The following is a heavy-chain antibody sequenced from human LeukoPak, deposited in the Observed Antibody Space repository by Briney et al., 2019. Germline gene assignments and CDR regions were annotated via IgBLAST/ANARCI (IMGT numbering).Heavy chain of an antibody. CDR3: TRDTGWYFDL. V-gene: IGHV3-74*01. J-gene: IGHJ2*01. CDR2: ITGDGSST. D-gene: IGHD4-17*01. Sequence: GGSLRLSCAASGFTFSGYWMHWVRQFPGKGLVWVSRITGDGSSTTYADSVKGRFTISRDNAKNTVFLQMISLRAEDTAVYYCTRDTGWYFDLWGRGTLVTVSS. CDR1: GFTFSGYW.